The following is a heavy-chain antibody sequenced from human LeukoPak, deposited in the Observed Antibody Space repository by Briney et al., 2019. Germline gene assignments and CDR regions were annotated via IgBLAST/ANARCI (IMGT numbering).Heavy chain of an antibody. CDR1: GFTVSSNY. CDR2: IYSGGST. J-gene: IGHJ4*02. D-gene: IGHD6-19*01. V-gene: IGHV3-66*02. Sequence: PGGSLRLSCAASGFTVSSNYMSWVRRAPGKGLEWVSVIYSGGSTYYADSVKGRFTISRDNSKNTLYLQMNSLRAEDTAVYYCARVGPRTWGNSSGRLRKYFDYWGQGALVTVSS. CDR3: ARVGPRTWGNSSGRLRKYFDY.